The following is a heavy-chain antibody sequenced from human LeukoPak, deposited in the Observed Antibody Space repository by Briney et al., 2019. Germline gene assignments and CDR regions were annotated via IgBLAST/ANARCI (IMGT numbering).Heavy chain of an antibody. CDR2: IKQDGSEK. V-gene: IGHV3-7*03. Sequence: GGSLRLSCAASGFTFSSYWMSWVRQAPGKGLEWVANIKQDGSEKNYVDSVKGRFTISRDNAKNSLYLQMNSLRAEDTAVYYCARVTRRGGSYNWFDPWGQGTLVTVSS. CDR3: ARVTRRGGSYNWFDP. J-gene: IGHJ5*02. CDR1: GFTFSSYW. D-gene: IGHD2-15*01.